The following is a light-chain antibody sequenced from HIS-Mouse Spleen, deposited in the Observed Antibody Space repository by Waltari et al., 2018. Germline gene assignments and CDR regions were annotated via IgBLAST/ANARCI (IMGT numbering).Light chain of an antibody. J-gene: IGLJ2*01. V-gene: IGLV3-10*01. Sequence: SYELTQQPSVSVSPGQTARITCSGDALPQKYAYLYQQKSGQAPVLVIYEDSKRPSGIPERFSGSSSGTMATLTISGAQVEDEADYYCYSTDSSGNHRVFGGGTKLTVL. CDR3: YSTDSSGNHRV. CDR1: ALPQKY. CDR2: EDS.